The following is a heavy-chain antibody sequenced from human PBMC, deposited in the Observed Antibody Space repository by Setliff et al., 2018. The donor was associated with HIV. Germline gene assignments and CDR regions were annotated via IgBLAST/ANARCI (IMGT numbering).Heavy chain of an antibody. J-gene: IGHJ3*02. CDR3: ARVDGYDFWSGYYTPHAFDI. V-gene: IGHV4-34*01. D-gene: IGHD3-3*01. CDR2: INHSGST. Sequence: SETLSLTCAVYGGSFSGYYWSWIRQPPGKGLEWIGEINHSGSTNYNPSLKSRVTISVDTSKNQFSLKRSSVTAADTAVYYCARVDGYDFWSGYYTPHAFDIWGQGTMVTVSS. CDR1: GGSFSGYY.